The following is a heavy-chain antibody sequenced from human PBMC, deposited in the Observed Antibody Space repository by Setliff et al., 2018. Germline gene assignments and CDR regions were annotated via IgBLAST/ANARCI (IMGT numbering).Heavy chain of an antibody. CDR2: ISYLGST. Sequence: PSETLSLTCDIYGGSLRNHKWSWIRQSPGKGLEWIGEISYLGSTNYNPSLKSRVVISTDTFNNRFSLLLRSVTAADTAVYYCARGQLVLRGTTLYYMDLWDKGASVTVSS. V-gene: IGHV4-34*01. J-gene: IGHJ6*03. D-gene: IGHD5-12*01. CDR1: GGSLRNHK. CDR3: ARGQLVLRGTTLYYMDL.